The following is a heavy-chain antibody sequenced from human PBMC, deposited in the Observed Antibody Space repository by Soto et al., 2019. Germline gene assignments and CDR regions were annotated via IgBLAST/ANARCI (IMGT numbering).Heavy chain of an antibody. Sequence: ASVKVSCKASGYRFSNHGISWVRQAPGQGLEWMGWISAHNGNIKSAQKVQGRIIMTTDTSTSTAYMELRSLRSDDTAIYYCSITGGADASSWPWGQGTPVTVSS. V-gene: IGHV1-18*01. J-gene: IGHJ1*01. CDR1: GYRFSNHG. CDR3: SITGGADASSWP. CDR2: ISAHNGNI. D-gene: IGHD6-13*01.